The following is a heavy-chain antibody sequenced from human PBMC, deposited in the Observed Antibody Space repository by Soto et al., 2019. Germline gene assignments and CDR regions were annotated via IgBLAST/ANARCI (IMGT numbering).Heavy chain of an antibody. CDR3: AKDLGASGDYYGMDV. CDR1: GFTFSSYG. D-gene: IGHD3-16*01. V-gene: IGHV3-30*18. Sequence: QVQLVESGGGVVQPGRSLRLSCAAPGFTFSSYGMHWVRQAPGKGLEWVAVISYDGSNKYYADSVKGRFTISRDNSKNTLYLQMNSLRAEDTAVYYCAKDLGASGDYYGMDVWGQGTTVTVSS. J-gene: IGHJ6*02. CDR2: ISYDGSNK.